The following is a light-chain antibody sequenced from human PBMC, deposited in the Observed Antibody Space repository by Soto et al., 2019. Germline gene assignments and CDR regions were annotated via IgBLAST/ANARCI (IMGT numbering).Light chain of an antibody. CDR1: QSSYKW. Sequence: DIQMTQSPSTLSASIGDTVTISCRASQSSYKWLAWYQQKPQKGPKVLIFEAAGLESWGSSRFRLSGSGTEFPLTSSGLQPDDLATYYCQQYKRFRLTVGGGTTV. J-gene: IGKJ4*01. V-gene: IGKV1-5*01. CDR3: QQYKRFRLT. CDR2: EAA.